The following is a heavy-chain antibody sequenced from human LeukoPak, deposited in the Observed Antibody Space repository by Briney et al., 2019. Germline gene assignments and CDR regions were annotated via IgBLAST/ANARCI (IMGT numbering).Heavy chain of an antibody. CDR3: ASPIAAAGDLTLDY. J-gene: IGHJ4*02. CDR2: IGPSRNYI. V-gene: IGHV3-21*01. Sequence: AGSLRLSCAASGFTFSSYTGNWVRQAPGKGMEWVSRIGPSRNYIYYADSVKSRFTISRDNAKNSLYLQMNTLRAEDTAVYYCASPIAAAGDLTLDYWGQETQVTVSS. D-gene: IGHD6-13*01. CDR1: GFTFSSYT.